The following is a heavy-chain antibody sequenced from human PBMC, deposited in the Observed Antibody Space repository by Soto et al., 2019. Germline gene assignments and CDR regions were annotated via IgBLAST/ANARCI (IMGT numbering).Heavy chain of an antibody. V-gene: IGHV3-33*01. CDR1: GFTFSSYG. J-gene: IGHJ6*03. CDR3: ARGCIAVAGLKEYYMDV. Sequence: GGSLKLSCAASGFTFSSYGMHWVRQAPGKGLEWVAVIWYDGSNKYYADSVKGRFTISRDNSKNTLYLQMNSLRAEDTAVYYCARGCIAVAGLKEYYMDVWGKGTTVTVSS. CDR2: IWYDGSNK. D-gene: IGHD6-19*01.